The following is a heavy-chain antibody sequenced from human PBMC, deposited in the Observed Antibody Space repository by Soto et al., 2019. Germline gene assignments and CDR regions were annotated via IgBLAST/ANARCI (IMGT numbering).Heavy chain of an antibody. Sequence: PGGSLRLSCAASGFSFDTYAMTWVRQAPGKGLEWVSTIRGSGVTTYYADSVKGRFTISRDNSRNTLSLQMDSLGAEDTALYYCAGGKPFDYWGQGTLVTVS. J-gene: IGHJ4*02. CDR1: GFSFDTYA. CDR3: AGGKPFDY. V-gene: IGHV3-23*01. CDR2: IRGSGVTT.